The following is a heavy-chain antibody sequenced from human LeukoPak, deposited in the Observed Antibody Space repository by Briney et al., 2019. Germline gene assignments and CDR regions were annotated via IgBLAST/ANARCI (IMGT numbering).Heavy chain of an antibody. J-gene: IGHJ4*02. CDR3: ARDRPYTGGWRGFDY. CDR2: IIPMFGIA. V-gene: IGHV1-69*13. CDR1: GGTFSRYA. D-gene: IGHD6-19*01. Sequence: SVKVSCKASGGTFSRYAISWVRQAPGQGLEWMGGIIPMFGIANYAQKFQGRVTITADESTSTAYMELSSPRSEDTAVYYCARDRPYTGGWRGFDYWGQGTLVTVSS.